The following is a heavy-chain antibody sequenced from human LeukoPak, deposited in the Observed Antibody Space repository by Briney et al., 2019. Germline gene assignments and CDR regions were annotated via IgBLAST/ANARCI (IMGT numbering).Heavy chain of an antibody. CDR2: ISSSSSYI. CDR3: ARGVGKSGAFDI. Sequence: TPGGSLRLSCAASGFTFSSYSMNWVRQAPGKGLEWVSSISSSSSYIYYADSVKGRFTISRDNAKNSLYLQMNSLRAEDTAVYYCARGVGKSGAFDIWGQGTMVTVSS. D-gene: IGHD2-15*01. CDR1: GFTFSSYS. V-gene: IGHV3-21*01. J-gene: IGHJ3*02.